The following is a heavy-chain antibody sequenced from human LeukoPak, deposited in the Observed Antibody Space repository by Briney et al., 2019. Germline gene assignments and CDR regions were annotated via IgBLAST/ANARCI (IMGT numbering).Heavy chain of an antibody. J-gene: IGHJ4*02. CDR3: ANEKVTAPDSFDY. V-gene: IGHV3-23*01. Sequence: GGSLRLSCAASGFTLSSYAVSWVREAPGKGLEWVSAIGGSVGSTYYANSVTGWFTISRNNSKNTLNLQLNSQRAEDTAVDYCANEKVTAPDSFDYWGQGTLVTVSS. CDR2: IGGSVGST. CDR1: GFTLSSYA. D-gene: IGHD2-21*02.